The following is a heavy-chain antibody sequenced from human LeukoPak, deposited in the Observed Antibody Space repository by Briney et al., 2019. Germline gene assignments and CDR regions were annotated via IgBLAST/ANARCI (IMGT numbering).Heavy chain of an antibody. D-gene: IGHD3-22*01. V-gene: IGHV3-74*01. CDR2: MNNDGTDI. Sequence: GGSLRLSCAASGFAFGSYWMHWVRQAPGKGLEWISRMNNDGTDISYADSVKGRFTIFRDNTKNTLYLQMNSLRDEDTAVYYCARVGYYDSSGYYAYLQHWGQGTLVTVSS. J-gene: IGHJ1*01. CDR3: ARVGYYDSSGYYAYLQH. CDR1: GFAFGSYW.